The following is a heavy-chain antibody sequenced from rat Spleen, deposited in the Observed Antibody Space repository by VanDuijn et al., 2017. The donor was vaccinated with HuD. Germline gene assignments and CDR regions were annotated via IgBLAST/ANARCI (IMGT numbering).Heavy chain of an antibody. CDR3: AGGPYYFDY. Sequence: EVQVLESGGGLVQPGNSLKLSCATSGFTFSTAWMYWYRQFPEKRLEWVARIKAKSNNYATDYTESVKGRFTISRDDSKSSIYLQMNNLQEEDTAIYYCAGGPYYFDYWGQGVMVTVSS. J-gene: IGHJ2*01. V-gene: IGHV6-6*01. CDR1: GFTFSTAW. CDR2: IKAKSNNYAT.